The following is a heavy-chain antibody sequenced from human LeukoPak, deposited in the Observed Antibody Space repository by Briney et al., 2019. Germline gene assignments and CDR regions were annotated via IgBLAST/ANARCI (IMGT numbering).Heavy chain of an antibody. V-gene: IGHV1-8*01. Sequence: ASVKVSCKASGYTFTSYDINWVRQATGQGLEWMGWMNPNSSNTGYAQKFQGRVTMTRNTSISTAYMELSSLRSEDTAVYYCARRRDMTKVTKADYWGQGTLVTVSS. D-gene: IGHD4-17*01. CDR1: GYTFTSYD. CDR3: ARRRDMTKVTKADY. J-gene: IGHJ4*02. CDR2: MNPNSSNT.